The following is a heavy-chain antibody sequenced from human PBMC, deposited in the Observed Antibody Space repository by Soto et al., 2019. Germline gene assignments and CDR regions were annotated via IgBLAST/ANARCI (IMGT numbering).Heavy chain of an antibody. CDR1: GASIISGNFS. CDR2: IFHTGST. CDR3: ARVKVGDLFRFNWFFDL. J-gene: IGHJ2*01. D-gene: IGHD3-3*01. Sequence: SETLSLTCPVSGASIISGNFSWTWIRQPPGKGLEWIAYIFHTGSTFYNSSLKPRVSISVDRSKNQFSLKLKSVTETDTAVYYCARVKVGDLFRFNWFFDLWGRGTLVTVS. V-gene: IGHV4-30-2*01.